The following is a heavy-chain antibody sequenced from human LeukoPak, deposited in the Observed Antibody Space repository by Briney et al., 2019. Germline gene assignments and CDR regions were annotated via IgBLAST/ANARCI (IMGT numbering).Heavy chain of an antibody. J-gene: IGHJ3*02. CDR3: ARQEMATAHAFDI. D-gene: IGHD5-24*01. V-gene: IGHV1-69*13. CDR1: GGTFSSYA. Sequence: ASVKVSCKASGGTFSSYAISWVRQAPGQGLEWMGGIIPIFGTANYAQKSQGRVTITADESTSTAYMELSSLRSEDTAVYYCARQEMATAHAFDIWGQGTMVTVSS. CDR2: IIPIFGTA.